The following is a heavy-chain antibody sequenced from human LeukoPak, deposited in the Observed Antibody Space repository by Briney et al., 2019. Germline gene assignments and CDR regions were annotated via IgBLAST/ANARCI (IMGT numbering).Heavy chain of an antibody. CDR3: AKGRYDSSGFNWAA. V-gene: IGHV3-30-3*01. CDR2: ISYDGSNK. D-gene: IGHD3-22*01. CDR1: GFTFSSYV. J-gene: IGHJ4*02. Sequence: GGSLRLSCAASGFTFSSYVMHWVRQAPGKGLEWVAVISYDGSNKYYADSVKGRFTISRDNSKNTLYLQMNSLRAEDTAVYYCAKGRYDSSGFNWAAWGQGTLVTVSS.